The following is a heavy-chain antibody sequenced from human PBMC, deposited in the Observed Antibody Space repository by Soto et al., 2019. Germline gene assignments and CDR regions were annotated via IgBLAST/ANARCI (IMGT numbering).Heavy chain of an antibody. D-gene: IGHD2-2*01. CDR2: IIPISDTT. Sequence: QVQLVQSGAEVKKPGSSVKVSCKASGGTFSSYAISWVRQAPGQGLEWMGGIIPISDTTNYAQKCQGRVTITADESTSTAYMELSSLRSEDTAVYYCARSQGSSTSLEIYYYYYYGMDVWSQGTTVTVSS. J-gene: IGHJ6*02. V-gene: IGHV1-69*01. CDR1: GGTFSSYA. CDR3: ARSQGSSTSLEIYYYYYYGMDV.